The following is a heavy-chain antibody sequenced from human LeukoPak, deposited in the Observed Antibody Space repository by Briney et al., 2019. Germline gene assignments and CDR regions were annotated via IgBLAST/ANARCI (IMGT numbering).Heavy chain of an antibody. CDR3: ARYLSPVPAAMLNDALDI. Sequence: SETLSLTCTASGGSISSYYWSWIRQPAGKGLEWIGRIYTSGSTNYNPSHKSRVTTSVDTYKNQFSVKLSSVAAADTAGDYCARYLSPVPAAMLNDALDIWGQGTMVTVSS. CDR2: IYTSGST. D-gene: IGHD2-2*01. V-gene: IGHV4-4*07. J-gene: IGHJ3*02. CDR1: GGSISSYY.